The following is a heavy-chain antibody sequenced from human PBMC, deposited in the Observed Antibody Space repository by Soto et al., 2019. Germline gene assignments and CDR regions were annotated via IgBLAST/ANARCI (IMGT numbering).Heavy chain of an antibody. J-gene: IGHJ4*02. V-gene: IGHV4-34*01. CDR2: INHSGST. Sequence: SETLSLTCAVYGGSFSGYYWSWIRQPPGKGLEWIGEINHSGSTNYNPSLKSRVTISVDTSKNQFSLKLSSVTAADTAVYYCARGEIRTSYYYDSSGTNIFDYWGQGTLVTVSS. D-gene: IGHD3-22*01. CDR1: GGSFSGYY. CDR3: ARGEIRTSYYYDSSGTNIFDY.